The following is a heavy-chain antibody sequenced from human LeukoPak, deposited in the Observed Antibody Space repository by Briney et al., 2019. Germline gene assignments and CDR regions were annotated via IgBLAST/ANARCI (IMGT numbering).Heavy chain of an antibody. Sequence: PGGSLRLSCAASGFTFNKYWMTWVRQAPGKGLEWVSAISASGGTTYYADSMKGRFTMSRDNSKNTLFLQMNSLRVEDTAVYYCALLAVASDFDYWGQGALVTVSS. V-gene: IGHV3-23*01. CDR3: ALLAVASDFDY. J-gene: IGHJ4*02. CDR2: ISASGGTT. D-gene: IGHD6-19*01. CDR1: GFTFNKYW.